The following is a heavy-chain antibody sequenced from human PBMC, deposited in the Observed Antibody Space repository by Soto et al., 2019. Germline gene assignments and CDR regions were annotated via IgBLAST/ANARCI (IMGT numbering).Heavy chain of an antibody. D-gene: IGHD3-22*01. CDR1: GGSISSHISH. CDR2: IYYSGST. CDR3: ARDPGDYHDSSGRGYYYGMDV. Sequence: QVQLQESGPGLVKPSQTLSLTCTVSGGSISSHISHWSWIRQHPGKGLEWIGFIYYSGSTYYNPSLKSRVTISLDTSQNQFSLTLTSVTAADTAVYYCARDPGDYHDSSGRGYYYGMDVWGQGTTVTVSS. V-gene: IGHV4-31*03. J-gene: IGHJ6*02.